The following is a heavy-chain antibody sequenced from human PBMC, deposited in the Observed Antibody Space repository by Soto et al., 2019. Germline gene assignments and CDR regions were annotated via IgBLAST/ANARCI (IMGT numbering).Heavy chain of an antibody. Sequence: EVQLLESGGGLVQPGGSLRLSCAASGFTFSSYAMSWVRQAPGKGLEWVSAISGSGGSTYYADSVKGRFTISRDNSKNTLYLQMNSLRAEDTAVYYCAKANYDFWSGFGSWGYWGQGTLVTVSS. V-gene: IGHV3-23*01. CDR3: AKANYDFWSGFGSWGY. J-gene: IGHJ4*02. CDR1: GFTFSSYA. CDR2: ISGSGGST. D-gene: IGHD3-3*01.